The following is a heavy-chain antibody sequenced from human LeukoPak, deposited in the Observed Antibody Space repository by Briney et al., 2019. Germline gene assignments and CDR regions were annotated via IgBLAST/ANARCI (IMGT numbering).Heavy chain of an antibody. CDR1: GGTFSSYA. D-gene: IGHD5-12*01. Sequence: SVKVSCKASGGTFSSYAISWVRQAPGQGLGWMGGIIPIFGTANYAQKFQGRVTITADKSTSTAYMELSSLRSEDTAVYYCARAPTGYSGYNYYYYGMDVWGKGTTVTVSS. CDR3: ARAPTGYSGYNYYYYGMDV. J-gene: IGHJ6*04. V-gene: IGHV1-69*06. CDR2: IIPIFGTA.